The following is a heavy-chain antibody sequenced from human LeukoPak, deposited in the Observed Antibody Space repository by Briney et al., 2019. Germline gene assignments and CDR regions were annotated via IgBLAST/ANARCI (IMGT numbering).Heavy chain of an antibody. CDR2: IYGGGST. CDR1: GLSVSSNF. V-gene: IGHV3-53*01. Sequence: GGSLRLSCAATGLSVSSNFMSWVRQAPGKGLEWVSVIYGGGSTYYADSVKGRFTISRDTPKNTLYLQMNTLRAEDTAVYYCARGGSGEYVGWYFGLWGRGTLVTVSS. CDR3: ARGGSGEYVGWYFGL. J-gene: IGHJ2*01. D-gene: IGHD3-16*01.